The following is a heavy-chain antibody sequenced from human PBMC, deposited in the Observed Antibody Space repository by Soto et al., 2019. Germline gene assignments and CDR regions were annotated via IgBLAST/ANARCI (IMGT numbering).Heavy chain of an antibody. CDR2: ISAYNGNT. V-gene: IGHV1-18*01. J-gene: IGHJ5*02. CDR3: AGGGDCTNGVCYTGWFDP. Sequence: QVQLVQSGAEVKKPGASVKVSCKASGYTFTSYGISWVRQAPGQGLEWMGWISAYNGNTNSAQKLQGRVTMTTDTSTSTDYMELRSLRSDDTAVYYCAGGGDCTNGVCYTGWFDPCGQGTLVTVSS. CDR1: GYTFTSYG. D-gene: IGHD2-8*01.